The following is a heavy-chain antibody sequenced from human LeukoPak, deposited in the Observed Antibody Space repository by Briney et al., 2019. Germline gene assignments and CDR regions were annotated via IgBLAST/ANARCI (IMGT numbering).Heavy chain of an antibody. D-gene: IGHD2-2*01. Sequence: TSETLSLTCTVSGGSISSSSYYWGWIRQPPGKGLEWIGSIYYSGSTYYNPSLKSRVTISVDTSKNQFSLKLSSVTAADTAVYYCARQLGHCSSTSCYADKVDYWGQGTLVTVSS. V-gene: IGHV4-39*01. CDR3: ARQLGHCSSTSCYADKVDY. J-gene: IGHJ4*02. CDR1: GGSISSSSYY. CDR2: IYYSGST.